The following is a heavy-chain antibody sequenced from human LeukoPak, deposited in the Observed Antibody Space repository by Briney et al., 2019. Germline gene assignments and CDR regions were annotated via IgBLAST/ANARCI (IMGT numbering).Heavy chain of an antibody. Sequence: ASVKVACKASGGTFSSYAISWVRQAPGQGLEWMGRIIPILGIANYAQKFQGRVTITADKSTSTAYMELSSLRSEDTAVYYCARDGPIVLVPAAIGYDAFDIWGQGTMVTVSS. CDR3: ARDGPIVLVPAAIGYDAFDI. V-gene: IGHV1-69*04. CDR2: IIPILGIA. CDR1: GGTFSSYA. D-gene: IGHD2-2*02. J-gene: IGHJ3*02.